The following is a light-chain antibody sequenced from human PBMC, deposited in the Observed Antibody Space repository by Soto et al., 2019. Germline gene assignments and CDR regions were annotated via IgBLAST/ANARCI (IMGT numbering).Light chain of an antibody. CDR3: QHYNSYSEA. J-gene: IGKJ1*01. Sequence: DIQMTQSPSTLSASVGDRVTITVLASQTISSFLAWYQHKPGEAPKLLIAEASRLESGVPSRFSGGGSGTEFTLTISRLQPDDVATYYCQHYNSYSEAFGQGTKVDIK. CDR2: EAS. V-gene: IGKV1-5*01. CDR1: QTISSF.